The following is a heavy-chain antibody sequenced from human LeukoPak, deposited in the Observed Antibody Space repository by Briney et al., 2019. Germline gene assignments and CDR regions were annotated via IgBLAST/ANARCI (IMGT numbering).Heavy chain of an antibody. V-gene: IGHV3-43*02. CDR3: AKDTITGGDFGY. CDR1: GFTFDDYA. CDR2: ISGDGGST. D-gene: IGHD2-21*01. Sequence: PGGSLRPSCGAAGFTFDDYAMHWVRQAPGKGLEWVSLISGDGGSTYYADSVKGRFTISRDNSKNSLYLQMNSLRTEDTALYYCAKDTITGGDFGYWGQGTLVTV. J-gene: IGHJ4*02.